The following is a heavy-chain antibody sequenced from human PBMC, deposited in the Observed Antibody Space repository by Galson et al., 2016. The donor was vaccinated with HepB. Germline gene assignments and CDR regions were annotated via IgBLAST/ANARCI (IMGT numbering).Heavy chain of an antibody. V-gene: IGHV3-30-3*01. CDR2: LSYDETKT. CDR3: ARDSAWGYSDY. D-gene: IGHD3-16*01. CDR1: GFSFRNYA. J-gene: IGHJ4*02. Sequence: SLRLSCAASGFSFRNYAMHWVRQAPGKGLDWVAVLSYDETKTSYADSVKGRFTVSRDNSKSTLYLQMNSLRPEDTAVYYCARDSAWGYSDYWGQGTLVTVSS.